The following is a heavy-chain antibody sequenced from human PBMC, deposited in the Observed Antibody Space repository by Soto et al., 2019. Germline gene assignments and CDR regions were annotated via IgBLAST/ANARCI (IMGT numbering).Heavy chain of an antibody. J-gene: IGHJ5*02. CDR1: GASISSNINY. Sequence: PSETLSLTCTVSGASISSNINYWGWIRQSPGKGLEWIASIYYTGNTFYNPSLKTRVTLSVDTSDNQFSLKLRSLRSDDTAVYYCARRLMVGWFDPWGQGTLVTVSS. CDR3: ARRLMVGWFDP. V-gene: IGHV4-39*01. CDR2: IYYTGNT. D-gene: IGHD3-10*01.